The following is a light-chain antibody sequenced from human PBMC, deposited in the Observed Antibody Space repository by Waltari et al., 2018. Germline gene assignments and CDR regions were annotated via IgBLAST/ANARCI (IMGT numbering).Light chain of an antibody. CDR3: AAWDDSLNGPV. Sequence: QSVLTQPPSASGTPGQWVTISCSGSSSNIGSNTVNWSQQLPGTAPKLLIYSNNPRPSGVPDHFSGSKSGTSAALAISGLQSEDEADYYCAAWDDSLNGPVFGGGTKLTVL. V-gene: IGLV1-44*01. J-gene: IGLJ2*01. CDR1: SSNIGSNT. CDR2: SNN.